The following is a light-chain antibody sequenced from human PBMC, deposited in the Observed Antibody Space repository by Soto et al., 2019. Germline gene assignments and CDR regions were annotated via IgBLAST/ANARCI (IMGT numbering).Light chain of an antibody. V-gene: IGKV1-39*01. CDR2: AAS. CDR1: QSISSY. CDR3: QPSYSTPWT. Sequence: DIQMTQSPSSLSASVGDRVTIPCRASQSISSYLNWYQQKPGKAPKLLIYAASSLQSGVPSRFSGSGSGTDFTLTISSLQPEDFATYYCQPSYSTPWTFGQGTKVYIK. J-gene: IGKJ1*01.